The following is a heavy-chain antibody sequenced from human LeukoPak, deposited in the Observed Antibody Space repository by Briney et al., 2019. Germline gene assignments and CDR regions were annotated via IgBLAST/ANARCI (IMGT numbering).Heavy chain of an antibody. Sequence: PSETLSLTCNVSGGPINNYYWGWLRQCPGKGLEWIASVYYSGSTDYNPPLKSRVTISLDKSKNHFSLSLTSVTAADTAVYYCAREWRGAFFDYWGQGTPVTVSS. CDR2: VYYSGST. CDR1: GGPINNYY. D-gene: IGHD1-26*01. CDR3: AREWRGAFFDY. J-gene: IGHJ4*02. V-gene: IGHV4-59*01.